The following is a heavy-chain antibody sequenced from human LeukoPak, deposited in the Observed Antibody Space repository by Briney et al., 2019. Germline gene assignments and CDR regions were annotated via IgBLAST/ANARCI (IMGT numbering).Heavy chain of an antibody. J-gene: IGHJ3*02. D-gene: IGHD6-19*01. Sequence: SETLSLTCTVSSGSISRYNWSWIRQPPGKGLDWIGYVFYTGSTYYNPSLQSRVTISVDTSKNQFSLKLNSVTAADTAMYYCARKSVAVRDAFDIWGQGTVVTVSS. CDR3: ARKSVAVRDAFDI. CDR2: VFYTGST. V-gene: IGHV4-59*01. CDR1: SGSISRYN.